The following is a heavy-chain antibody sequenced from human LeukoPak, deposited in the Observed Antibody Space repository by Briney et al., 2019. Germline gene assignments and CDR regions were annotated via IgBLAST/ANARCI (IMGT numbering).Heavy chain of an antibody. CDR2: INHSGST. J-gene: IGHJ4*01. V-gene: IGHV4-34*01. CDR1: GGSFSGYY. Sequence: KTSETLSLTCAVYGGSFSGYYWSWIRQPPGKGLEWIGEINHSGSTNYNPSLKSRVTITVDAYKNQFSLKLSSVTAADTAVYYCARGRFRLEWSYPFDYWGQGTLVTVS. D-gene: IGHD3-3*01. CDR3: ARGRFRLEWSYPFDY.